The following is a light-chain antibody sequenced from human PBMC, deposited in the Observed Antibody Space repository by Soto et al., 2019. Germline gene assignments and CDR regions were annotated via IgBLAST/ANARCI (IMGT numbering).Light chain of an antibody. V-gene: IGKV1-6*02. J-gene: IGKJ4*01. CDR3: LQDYNFPLT. CDR1: QDIRND. CDR2: AAS. Sequence: AIQMAQSPSSLSASVGDRVTITCRPSQDIRNDLAWYQHKPGKAPKLLIYAASSLQSGVPSRFSCSGSDTDFTLTISSLQPEDFATYYCLQDYNFPLTFGGGTQVEIK.